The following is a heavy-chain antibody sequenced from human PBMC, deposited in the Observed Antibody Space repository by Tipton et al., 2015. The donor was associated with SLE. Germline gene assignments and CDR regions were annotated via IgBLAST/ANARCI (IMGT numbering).Heavy chain of an antibody. J-gene: IGHJ3*02. CDR1: GGSINSSTSF. Sequence: TLSLTCNVSGGSINSSTSFWAWIRQPPGKGLEWIASISSSGSTDHNPSLRGRVTISVDTSKNQFSLKLSSVTAADTAVYYCARGLDGYGAFDIWGQGTMVTVSS. D-gene: IGHD5-24*01. CDR2: ISSSGST. V-gene: IGHV4-39*07. CDR3: ARGLDGYGAFDI.